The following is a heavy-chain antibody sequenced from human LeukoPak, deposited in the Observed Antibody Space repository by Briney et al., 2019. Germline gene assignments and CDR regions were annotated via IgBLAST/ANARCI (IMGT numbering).Heavy chain of an antibody. V-gene: IGHV3-48*03. CDR2: ITTSGTTL. Sequence: GGSLRLSCAASGFAFSSYEMNWVRQAPGKGLEWISYITTSGTTLDYADSVKGRFTISRDNAMNSLYLQMNSLIAEDTAVYYCARPYSSGWDNWFDPWGQGTLVTVSS. CDR1: GFAFSSYE. CDR3: ARPYSSGWDNWFDP. D-gene: IGHD6-19*01. J-gene: IGHJ5*02.